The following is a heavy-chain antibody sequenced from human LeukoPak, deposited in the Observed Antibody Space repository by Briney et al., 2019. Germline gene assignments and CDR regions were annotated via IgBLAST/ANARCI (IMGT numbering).Heavy chain of an antibody. V-gene: IGHV4-61*02. CDR3: ARATIFSDYYYMDV. Sequence: SETLSLTCTVSGGSISSSSYYWSWIRQPAGKGLEWIGRIYTSGSTNYNPSLKSRVTMSVDTSKNQFSLKLSSVTAADTAVYYCARATIFSDYYYMDVWGKGTTVTISS. CDR2: IYTSGST. D-gene: IGHD3-9*01. CDR1: GGSISSSSYY. J-gene: IGHJ6*03.